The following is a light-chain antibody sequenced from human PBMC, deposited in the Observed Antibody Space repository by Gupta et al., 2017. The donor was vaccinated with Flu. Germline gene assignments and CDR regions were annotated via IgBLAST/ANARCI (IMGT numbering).Light chain of an antibody. CDR1: NIGYKG. CDR2: DDG. CDR3: QVWDSGSGQYV. V-gene: IGLV3-21*03. J-gene: IGLJ1*01. Sequence: SYVLTQPPSVSVAPGMTARITCEGHNIGYKGVHWHQQKPGQAPVLVVYDDGDRPSGIPERFSGSNSGNTATLTVSRVEAGDEADYYCQVWDSGSGQYVFGPGTKVTVL.